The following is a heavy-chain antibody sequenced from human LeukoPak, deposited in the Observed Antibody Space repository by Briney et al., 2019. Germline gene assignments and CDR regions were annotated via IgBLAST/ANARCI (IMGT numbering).Heavy chain of an antibody. CDR3: ARDGCSGGSCYFVNLGY. Sequence: ASVNVSCKASGGTSSSYAISWVRQAPGQGLEWMGGIIPIFGTANYAQKFQGRVTITADKSTSTAYMELSSLRSEDTAVYYCARDGCSGGSCYFVNLGYWGQGTLVTVSS. CDR1: GGTSSSYA. J-gene: IGHJ4*02. D-gene: IGHD2-15*01. CDR2: IIPIFGTA. V-gene: IGHV1-69*06.